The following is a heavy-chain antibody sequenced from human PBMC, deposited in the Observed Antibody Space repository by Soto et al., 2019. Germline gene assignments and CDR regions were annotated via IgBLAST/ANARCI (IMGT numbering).Heavy chain of an antibody. CDR1: GLTFSSYW. CDR2: IKPDGSER. CDR3: ATESWSNLRF. Sequence: EVQLVESGGGLVQPGGSLRLSCAASGLTFSSYWMSWVRQAPGKGLEWVANIKPDGSERYYMDSVKGRFTISRDNAKSSLYLQMNSLRGEDSAVYYCATESWSNLRFWGQGTLVTVSS. V-gene: IGHV3-7*01. D-gene: IGHD2-8*01. J-gene: IGHJ4*02.